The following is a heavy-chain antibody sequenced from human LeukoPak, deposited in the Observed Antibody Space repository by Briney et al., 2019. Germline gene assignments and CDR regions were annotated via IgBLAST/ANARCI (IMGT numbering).Heavy chain of an antibody. V-gene: IGHV4-38-2*02. CDR2: IYHSGST. J-gene: IGHJ2*01. CDR3: ARHSQQLVPFSLFDL. Sequence: SETLSLTCSVSGYSISSGYYWGWIRQPPGKGLEWIGTIYHSGSTYYNPSLKSRVTISVDTSKNQFSLKLSSVTAADTAVYYCARHSQQLVPFSLFDLWGRGTLVTVSS. CDR1: GYSISSGYY. D-gene: IGHD6-13*01.